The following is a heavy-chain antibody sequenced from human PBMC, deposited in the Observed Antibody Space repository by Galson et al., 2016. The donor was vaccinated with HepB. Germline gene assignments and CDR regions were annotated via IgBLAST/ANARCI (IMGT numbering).Heavy chain of an antibody. D-gene: IGHD6-13*01. CDR1: GYTFTTKY. J-gene: IGHJ4*02. V-gene: IGHV5-51*01. Sequence: QSGAEVKKAGESLKISCQTSGYTFTTKYIAWVRQVSGKGLEWMGIIYPGDSDARYSPSFHGQVTISADKSINTAYLQWSSLKASDTAMYYCARAPPRSRSWPVYQADYFDYWGQGTLVTVSS. CDR3: ARAPPRSRSWPVYQADYFDY. CDR2: IYPGDSDA.